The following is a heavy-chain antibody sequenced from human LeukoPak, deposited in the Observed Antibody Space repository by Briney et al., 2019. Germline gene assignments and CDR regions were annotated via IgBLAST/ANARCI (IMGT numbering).Heavy chain of an antibody. V-gene: IGHV4-39*01. J-gene: IGHJ4*02. CDR1: GGSISSTSYY. D-gene: IGHD5-12*01. CDR3: ARHRYSAYASSDY. Sequence: SETLSLTCTVSGGSISSTSYYWGWIRQPPGKGLEWIGSIYYSGSTYYNPSLKSRVTISLATSKNQFSLKLSSVTAADTAVYYCARHRYSAYASSDYWGQGTLVAVSS. CDR2: IYYSGST.